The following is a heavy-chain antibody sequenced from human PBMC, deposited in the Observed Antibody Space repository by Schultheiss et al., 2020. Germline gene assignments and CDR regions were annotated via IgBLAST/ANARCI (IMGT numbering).Heavy chain of an antibody. J-gene: IGHJ4*02. Sequence: SETLSLTCAVSGGSISSSNWWSWVRQPPGKGLEWIGEIYHSRSTNYNPSLKSRVTISVDTSKNQFSLKLSSVTAADTAVYYCARGGWYYFDYWGQGTLVTVSS. D-gene: IGHD6-19*01. CDR2: IYHSRST. CDR1: GGSISSSNW. CDR3: ARGGWYYFDY. V-gene: IGHV4-4*02.